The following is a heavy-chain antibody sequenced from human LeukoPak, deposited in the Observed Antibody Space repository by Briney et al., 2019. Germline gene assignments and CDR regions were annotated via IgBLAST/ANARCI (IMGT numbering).Heavy chain of an antibody. CDR2: ISGSGGST. CDR1: GLTFSIYG. J-gene: IGHJ4*02. D-gene: IGHD3-3*01. Sequence: GGSLRLSCAVSGLTFSIYGMHWVRQAPGKGLEWVSSISGSGGSTYYADSVKGRFTISRDNSKNTLYLQMNSLRAEDTAVYYCAKEGMSITIFGVVRDYFDYWGQGTLVTVSS. CDR3: AKEGMSITIFGVVRDYFDY. V-gene: IGHV3-23*01.